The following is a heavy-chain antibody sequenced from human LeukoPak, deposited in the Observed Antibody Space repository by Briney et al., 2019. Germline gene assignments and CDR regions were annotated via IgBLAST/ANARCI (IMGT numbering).Heavy chain of an antibody. CDR1: GGSITNTNY. CDR3: ARDRYYYDSSGYIRGISFDY. V-gene: IGHV4-4*02. CDR2: VNLQGST. Sequence: PSGTLSLTCGVSGGSITNTNYWTWVRQPPGKGLEWIGEVNLQGSTNYNPSLMGRVAIAVDTSENHISLQLTSATAADTAVYYCARDRYYYDSSGYIRGISFDYWGQGTLVTVSS. J-gene: IGHJ4*02. D-gene: IGHD3-22*01.